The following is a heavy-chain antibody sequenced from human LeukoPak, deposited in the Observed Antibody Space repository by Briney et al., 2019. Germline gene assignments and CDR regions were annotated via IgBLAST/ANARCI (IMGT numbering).Heavy chain of an antibody. J-gene: IGHJ4*02. CDR2: IYYSGST. Sequence: SETLSLTCTVSGGSISSSPYYWGWIRQPPGKGLEWIGSIYYSGSTYYNPSLKSRVTISVDTSKNQFSLKLSSVTAADTAVYYCVRLSNWYGVYWGQGTLVTVSS. CDR3: VRLSNWYGVY. CDR1: GGSISSSPYY. V-gene: IGHV4-39*01. D-gene: IGHD6-13*01.